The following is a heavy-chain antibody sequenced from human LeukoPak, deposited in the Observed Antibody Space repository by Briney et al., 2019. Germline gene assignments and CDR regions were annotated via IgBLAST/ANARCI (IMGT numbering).Heavy chain of an antibody. CDR2: ISYDGSNK. D-gene: IGHD6-6*01. V-gene: IGHV3-30*18. J-gene: IGHJ4*02. Sequence: GRSLRLSCAASGFTFSSYGMHWVRQAPGKGLEWVAVISYDGSNKYYADSVKGRFTISRDNSKNTLYLQMNSLRAEDTAVYYCAKEQPIEARRSLPGYWGQGTLVTVSS. CDR1: GFTFSSYG. CDR3: AKEQPIEARRSLPGY.